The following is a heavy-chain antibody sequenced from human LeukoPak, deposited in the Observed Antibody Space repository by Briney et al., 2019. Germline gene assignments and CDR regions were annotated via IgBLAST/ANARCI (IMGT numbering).Heavy chain of an antibody. Sequence: SETLSLTCTVSGGSISSYYWSWIRQPPGKGLEWIGYIYYSGGTNYNPSLKSRVTISVDTSKNQSSLKLSSVTAADTAVYYCARVADDSSGYYYVDYFDYWGQGTLVTVSS. J-gene: IGHJ4*02. CDR2: IYYSGGT. CDR3: ARVADDSSGYYYVDYFDY. D-gene: IGHD3-22*01. V-gene: IGHV4-59*01. CDR1: GGSISSYY.